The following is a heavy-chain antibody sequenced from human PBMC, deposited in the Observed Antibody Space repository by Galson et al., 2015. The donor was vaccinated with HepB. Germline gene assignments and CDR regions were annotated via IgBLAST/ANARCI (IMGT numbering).Heavy chain of an antibody. CDR3: AREGSYSWSYYPFPY. Sequence: SLRLSCAASGFTFSSYSMNWVRQAPGKGLEWVSYIDSISSTIYYADSVKGRFTISRDNAKNSLYLQMSSLRAEDTDVYYCAREGSYSWSYYPFPYWGQGTLVPVSS. CDR1: GFTFSSYS. D-gene: IGHD1-26*01. CDR2: IDSISSTI. V-gene: IGHV3-48*01. J-gene: IGHJ4*02.